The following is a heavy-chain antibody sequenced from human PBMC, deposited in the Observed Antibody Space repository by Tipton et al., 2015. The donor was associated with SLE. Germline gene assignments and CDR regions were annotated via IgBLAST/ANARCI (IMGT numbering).Heavy chain of an antibody. CDR1: GGSISSSSHY. V-gene: IGHV4-39*07. CDR2: IYYSGST. Sequence: TLSLTCTVSGGSISSSSHYWGWIRQPPGKGLEWIGSIYYSGSTYYNPSLKSRVTISVDTSKNQFSLKLSSVTAADTAVYYCARHKDFLEWLSSANWFDPWGQGTLVTVSS. CDR3: ARHKDFLEWLSSANWFDP. J-gene: IGHJ5*02. D-gene: IGHD3-3*01.